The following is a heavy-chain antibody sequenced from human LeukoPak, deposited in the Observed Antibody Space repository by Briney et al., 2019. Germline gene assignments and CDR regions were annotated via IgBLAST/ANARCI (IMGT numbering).Heavy chain of an antibody. CDR1: GLTFSSYA. D-gene: IGHD4-17*01. CDR2: IGTSGVTT. J-gene: IGHJ4*02. V-gene: IGHV3-23*01. CDR3: AKLSGASDY. Sequence: GGSLRLSCAASGLTFSSYAMSWVRQAPGKGLEWVSTIGTSGVTTYYADSVKGRFTISRDNSKNTLYLQMNSLSAEDTAMYFCAKLSGASDYWGQGTLVTVSS.